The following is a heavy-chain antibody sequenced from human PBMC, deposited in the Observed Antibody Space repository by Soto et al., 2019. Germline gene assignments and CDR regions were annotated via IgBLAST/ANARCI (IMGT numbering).Heavy chain of an antibody. V-gene: IGHV3-23*01. Sequence: PGGSLRLSCAASGFSFVNYAMNWVRQAPGKGLEWVSGLSGSGTSTYYADSVKGRFTISRDNYRDTLFLQMNSLTADDTAVYYCAKATTIGGWCNTFDSWGPGALVTVSS. CDR2: LSGSGTST. CDR3: AKATTIGGWCNTFDS. D-gene: IGHD6-19*01. J-gene: IGHJ4*02. CDR1: GFSFVNYA.